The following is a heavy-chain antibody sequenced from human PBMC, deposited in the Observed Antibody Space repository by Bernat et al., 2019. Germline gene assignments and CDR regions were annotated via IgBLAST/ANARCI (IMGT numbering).Heavy chain of an antibody. Sequence: EVQLVESGGALVQPGGSLSLSCAASGYAFSCSAVTWVRQAPGKGLELVSTISNGGGNAYSEDSVKGRFTISRDNSKNTLFLQMNSLRADDTAIYYCARGSGMEVHNWYFDLWGRGTLVTVSS. CDR1: GYAFSCSA. D-gene: IGHD3-3*01. CDR2: ISNGGGNA. V-gene: IGHV3-23*04. CDR3: ARGSGMEVHNWYFDL. J-gene: IGHJ2*01.